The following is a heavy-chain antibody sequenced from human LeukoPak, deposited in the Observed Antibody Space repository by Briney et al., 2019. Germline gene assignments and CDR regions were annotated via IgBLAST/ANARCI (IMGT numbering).Heavy chain of an antibody. CDR1: GFTFSGYA. Sequence: AGGPLRLSCAASGFTFSGYAMNWVRQAPGKGLEWVAGISGSGAGTYYADSVKGRFTISRDNSKNTLYLQMNSLRADDTAVYYCAKMVREFYTISYYFDYWGQGTLVTVSS. J-gene: IGHJ4*02. D-gene: IGHD2-8*01. CDR3: AKMVREFYTISYYFDY. CDR2: ISGSGAGT. V-gene: IGHV3-23*01.